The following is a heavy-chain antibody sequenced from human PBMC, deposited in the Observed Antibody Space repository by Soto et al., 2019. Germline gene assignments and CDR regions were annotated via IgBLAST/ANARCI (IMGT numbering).Heavy chain of an antibody. V-gene: IGHV3-33*01. D-gene: IGHD3-22*01. CDR2: MWFDGKHQ. Sequence: PGGSLRLSCAASGFTFSTYGMHWVLQAPCKGLEWVAVMWFDGKHQYYADSVKGRFTISRDNSKNTLYLQMNSLRADDTALYYCARWTYYDSSGYYYVFDYWDQGTQVTVSS. J-gene: IGHJ4*02. CDR3: ARWTYYDSSGYYYVFDY. CDR1: GFTFSTYG.